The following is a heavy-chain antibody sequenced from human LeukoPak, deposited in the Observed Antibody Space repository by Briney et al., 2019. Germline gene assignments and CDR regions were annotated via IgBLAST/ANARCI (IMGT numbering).Heavy chain of an antibody. J-gene: IGHJ4*02. CDR1: GFTFSSYN. CDR3: ARGQVLDY. D-gene: IGHD4/OR15-4a*01. CDR2: ISSSSNTI. V-gene: IGHV3-48*04. Sequence: GGSLRLSCVASGFTFSSYNMNWVRQAPGKGLEWVSYISSSSNTIYYADSVKGRFTISRDNAKNSLYLQMNSLRAEDTAVYYCARGQVLDYWGQGTLVTVSS.